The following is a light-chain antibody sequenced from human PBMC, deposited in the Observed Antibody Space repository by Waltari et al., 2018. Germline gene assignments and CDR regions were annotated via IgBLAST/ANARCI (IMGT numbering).Light chain of an antibody. CDR1: QSVNNY. CDR2: DAS. Sequence: EIVLTQSPATLSLSPGERATLSCRASQSVNNYLAGYQQQPGQAPRLLMYDASTRATGIPARFSGSGSGTDFTLTITSLEPEDFAVYYCQQRSTWYTFGQGTKLEIK. J-gene: IGKJ2*01. CDR3: QQRSTWYT. V-gene: IGKV3-11*01.